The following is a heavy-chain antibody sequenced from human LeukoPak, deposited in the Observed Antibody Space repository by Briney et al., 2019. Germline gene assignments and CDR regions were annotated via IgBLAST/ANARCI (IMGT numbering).Heavy chain of an antibody. CDR1: GFTFNNYA. CDR2: ISGSGGST. D-gene: IGHD5-12*01. J-gene: IGHJ4*02. CDR3: ASGGVYSGYDSGY. Sequence: PGGSLRLSCAASGFTFNNYAMSWVRQAPGKGLEWVSAISGSGGSTNYADSVKGRFTISRDNSKNMLYLQMNSLRAEGTAVYYCASGGVYSGYDSGYWGQGTLVTVSS. V-gene: IGHV3-23*01.